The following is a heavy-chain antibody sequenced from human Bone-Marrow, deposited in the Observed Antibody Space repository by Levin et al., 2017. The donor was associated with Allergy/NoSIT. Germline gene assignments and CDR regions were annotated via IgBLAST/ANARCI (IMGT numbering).Heavy chain of an antibody. CDR3: ATTVGSANVFDY. CDR2: IGSSISTI. Sequence: GASVKVSCAASGFSFNLYHMNWVRQAPGKGLEWVSFIGSSISTIHYADSVKGRFTISRDNAKSSLFLQMNSLRVEDTAVYYCATTVGSANVFDYWGQGTLVTVSP. CDR1: GFSFNLYH. J-gene: IGHJ4*02. D-gene: IGHD4-23*01. V-gene: IGHV3-48*01.